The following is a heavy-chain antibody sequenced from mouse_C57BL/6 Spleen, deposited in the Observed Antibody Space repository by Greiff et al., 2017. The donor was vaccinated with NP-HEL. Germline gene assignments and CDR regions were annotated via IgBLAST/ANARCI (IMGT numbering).Heavy chain of an antibody. CDR3: ARRAAGNYFDY. D-gene: IGHD6-1*01. CDR2: ISNLAYSI. J-gene: IGHJ2*01. Sequence: EVNVVESGGGLVQPGGSLKLSCAASGFTFSDYGMAWVRQAPRKGPEWVAFISNLAYSIYYADTVTGRFTISRENAKNTLYLEMSSLRSEDTAMYYCARRAAGNYFDYWGQGTTLTVSS. CDR1: GFTFSDYG. V-gene: IGHV5-15*01.